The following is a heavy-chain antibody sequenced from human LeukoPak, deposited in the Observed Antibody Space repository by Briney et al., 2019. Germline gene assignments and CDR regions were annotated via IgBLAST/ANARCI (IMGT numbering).Heavy chain of an antibody. CDR2: IIPIFGTA. CDR1: GGTFSSYA. J-gene: IGHJ5*02. Sequence: SVKVSCKASGGTFSSYAISWVRQAPGQRLEWMGGIIPIFGTANYAQKFQGRVTITTDESTSTAYMELSSLRSEDTAVYYCARAKTGVAPHFDPWGQGTLVTVSS. CDR3: ARAKTGVAPHFDP. V-gene: IGHV1-69*05. D-gene: IGHD7-27*01.